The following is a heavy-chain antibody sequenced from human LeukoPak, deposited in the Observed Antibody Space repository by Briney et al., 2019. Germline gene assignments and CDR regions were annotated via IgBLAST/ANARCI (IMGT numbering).Heavy chain of an antibody. CDR2: INHSGST. J-gene: IGHJ4*02. V-gene: IGHV4-34*01. Sequence: SETLSLTCAVYGGSFSGYYWSWIRQPPGKGLEWIGEINHSGSTNYNPSLKSRVTISVDTSKNQFSLKLSSVTAADTAVYYCARARRRYDSSGYYIGYWGQGTLVTVSS. D-gene: IGHD3-22*01. CDR3: ARARRRYDSSGYYIGY. CDR1: GGSFSGYY.